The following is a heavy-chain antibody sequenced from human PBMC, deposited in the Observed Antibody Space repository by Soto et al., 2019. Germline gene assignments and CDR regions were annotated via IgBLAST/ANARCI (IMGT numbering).Heavy chain of an antibody. CDR1: GFAFSTYA. CDR2: MSYDGSNK. J-gene: IGHJ4*02. V-gene: IGHV3-30*18. CDR3: AKAPGYGDYEDYFDY. Sequence: QVQLVESGGGVVQPGRSLRLSCAASGFAFSTYAMHWVRQAPGKGLEWVAVMSYDGSNKYYADSVKGRFTISRDNSKNTLYLQMNSLRTEDTAVYYCAKAPGYGDYEDYFDYWGQGTLVTVSS. D-gene: IGHD4-17*01.